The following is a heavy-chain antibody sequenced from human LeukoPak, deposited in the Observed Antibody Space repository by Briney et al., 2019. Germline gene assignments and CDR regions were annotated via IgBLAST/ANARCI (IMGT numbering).Heavy chain of an antibody. CDR3: ARASPPYGDDAFDT. Sequence: ASVKVSCKASGYTFNRYYMHWVGQAPGHGLEWMGWINPNSGGTNYAQKFQGWVTMTRDTSISTAYMELSRLRSDDTAVYYCARASPPYGDDAFDTWGQGTMVTVSS. J-gene: IGHJ3*02. CDR2: INPNSGGT. CDR1: GYTFNRYY. V-gene: IGHV1-2*04. D-gene: IGHD4-17*01.